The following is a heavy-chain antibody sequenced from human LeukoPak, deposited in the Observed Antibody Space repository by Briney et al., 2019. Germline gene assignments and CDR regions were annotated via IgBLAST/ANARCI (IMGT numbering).Heavy chain of an antibody. CDR3: AKDLSADFGSWYFDY. D-gene: IGHD1-26*01. CDR2: ISYDGSNK. J-gene: IGHJ4*02. Sequence: PGGSLRLSCAASGFTFSSYGMHWVRQAPGKGLEWVAVISYDGSNKYYADSVKGRFTISRDNSKNTLYLQMNSLRAEDTAVYYCAKDLSADFGSWYFDYWGQGTLVTVSS. V-gene: IGHV3-30*18. CDR1: GFTFSSYG.